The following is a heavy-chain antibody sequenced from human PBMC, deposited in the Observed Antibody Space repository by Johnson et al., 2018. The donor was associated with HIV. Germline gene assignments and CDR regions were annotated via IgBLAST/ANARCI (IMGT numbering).Heavy chain of an antibody. D-gene: IGHD2-2*01. CDR3: ARDRGSMPAVAFDI. V-gene: IGHV3-73*01. Sequence: VQLVESGGGVVQPGRSLRLSCAASGFTFSTYGMHWVRQASGKGLEWVGRIRSNANAYARAYAASVKGRFPISRDDSKNTAYLQMNSLRAEDTAVYYCARDRGSMPAVAFDIWGQGTMVTVSS. CDR2: IRSNANAYAR. J-gene: IGHJ3*02. CDR1: GFTFSTYG.